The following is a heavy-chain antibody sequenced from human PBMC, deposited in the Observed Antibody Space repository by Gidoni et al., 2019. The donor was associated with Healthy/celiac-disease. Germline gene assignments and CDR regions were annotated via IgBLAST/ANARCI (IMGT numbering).Heavy chain of an antibody. J-gene: IGHJ4*02. V-gene: IGHV3-30-3*01. Sequence: QVQLVESGGGVVQPGRSLRLSCAASGFTFSSYAMHWVRQAPGKGLEWVAVISYDGSNKYYADSVKGRFTISRDNSKNTLYLQMNSLRAEDTAVYYCARENSSGPVGAFDYWGQGTLVTVSS. D-gene: IGHD6-19*01. CDR3: ARENSSGPVGAFDY. CDR1: GFTFSSYA. CDR2: ISYDGSNK.